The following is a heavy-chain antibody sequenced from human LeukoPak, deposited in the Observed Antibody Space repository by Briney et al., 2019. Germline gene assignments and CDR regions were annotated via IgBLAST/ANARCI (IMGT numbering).Heavy chain of an antibody. CDR2: ISAYNGNT. CDR3: ARTASPIVLMVYDRGHQGAFDI. V-gene: IGHV1-18*01. Sequence: ASVKVSCTASGYTFTSYGISWVRQAPGQGLEWMGWISAYNGNTNYAQKLQGRVTMTTDTSTSTAYMELRSLRSDDTAVYYCARTASPIVLMVYDRGHQGAFDIWGQGTMVTVSS. CDR1: GYTFTSYG. J-gene: IGHJ3*02. D-gene: IGHD2-8*01.